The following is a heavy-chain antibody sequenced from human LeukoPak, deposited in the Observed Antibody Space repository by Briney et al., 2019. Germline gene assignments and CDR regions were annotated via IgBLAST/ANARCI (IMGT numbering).Heavy chain of an antibody. CDR2: ISAYHGHT. J-gene: IGHJ4*02. Sequence: ASVKVSCKASGYTFTSYDFTWVRQAPGQGLEWMGWISAYHGHTKYAQKLQGRVTMTTDTSTSTAYMEMRSLRSDDTAVYSCARVRTTLLDNWGQGTLVTVSS. D-gene: IGHD2/OR15-2a*01. V-gene: IGHV1-18*01. CDR3: ARVRTTLLDN. CDR1: GYTFTSYD.